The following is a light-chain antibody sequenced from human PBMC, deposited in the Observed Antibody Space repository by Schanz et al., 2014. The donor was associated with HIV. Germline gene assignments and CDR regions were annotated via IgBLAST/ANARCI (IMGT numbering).Light chain of an antibody. J-gene: IGLJ3*02. CDR3: QSFDSSLNGVL. Sequence: QSVLTQPASVSGAPGQRVTISCTGSSSNIGAGYDVHWYQQLPGTAPKLLIYGNSNRPSGVPDRFSGSKSGSSASLAISGLQDEDEADYFCQSFDSSLNGVLFGGGTKLTVL. CDR2: GNS. CDR1: SSNIGAGYD. V-gene: IGLV1-40*01.